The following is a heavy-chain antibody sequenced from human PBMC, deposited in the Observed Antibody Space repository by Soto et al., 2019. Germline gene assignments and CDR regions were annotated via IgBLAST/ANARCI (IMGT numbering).Heavy chain of an antibody. CDR1: GGSINSYY. CDR3: ATGTYSSGWYWAF. J-gene: IGHJ4*02. V-gene: IGHV4-59*03. D-gene: IGHD6-19*01. Sequence: SETLSLTCTVSGGSINSYYWSWIRQPPGKGLEWIGYIYYTGSTNYNPSIKSRVTMSIGTSKKVFSLKLSSLTAADTAVYYCATGTYSSGWYWAFWGQGALVTVSS. CDR2: IYYTGST.